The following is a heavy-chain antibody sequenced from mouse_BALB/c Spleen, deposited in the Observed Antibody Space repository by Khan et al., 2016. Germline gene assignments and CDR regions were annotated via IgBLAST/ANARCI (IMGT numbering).Heavy chain of an antibody. V-gene: IGHV4-1*02. D-gene: IGHD2-1*01. CDR2: INPDSSTI. CDR3: ARGRWYGAMDY. Sequence: EVQLQESGGGLVQPGGSLKLSCAASGFDFSRYWMSWVRQAPGKGLEWIGEINPDSSTINYTPSLKDKFIISRDNAKNTLYLHMSKVRSEDTALYYCARGRWYGAMDYWGQGTSVTVSS. CDR1: GFDFSRYW. J-gene: IGHJ4*01.